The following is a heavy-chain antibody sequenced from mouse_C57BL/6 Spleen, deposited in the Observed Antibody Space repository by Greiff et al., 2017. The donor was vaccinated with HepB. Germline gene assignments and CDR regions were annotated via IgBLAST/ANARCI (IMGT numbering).Heavy chain of an antibody. CDR2: ISNLAYSI. D-gene: IGHD4-1*01. Sequence: EVMLVESGGGLVQPGGSLKLSCAASGFTFSDYGMAWVRQAPRKGPEWVAFISNLAYSIYYADTVTGRFTISRENAKNTLYLEMSSLRSEDTAMYYCARDWSYYAMDYWGQGTSVTVSS. CDR3: ARDWSYYAMDY. V-gene: IGHV5-15*01. J-gene: IGHJ4*01. CDR1: GFTFSDYG.